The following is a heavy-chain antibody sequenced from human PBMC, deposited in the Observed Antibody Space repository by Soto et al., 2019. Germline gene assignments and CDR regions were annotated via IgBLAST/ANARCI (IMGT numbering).Heavy chain of an antibody. CDR1: AFTFRNYW. V-gene: IGHV3-7*04. CDR2: IKEDGSEK. Sequence: EVQLVESGGGLVQPVGSLRLSCAASAFTFRNYWMSWVRQAPGKGLECVAKIKEDGSEKYYVDSVKGRFTISRDNAKNSVYLQMDSLTVEDTAMYYCARASSSTSGAIDYWGQGTLVTVSS. J-gene: IGHJ4*02. CDR3: ARASSSTSGAIDY. D-gene: IGHD2-2*01.